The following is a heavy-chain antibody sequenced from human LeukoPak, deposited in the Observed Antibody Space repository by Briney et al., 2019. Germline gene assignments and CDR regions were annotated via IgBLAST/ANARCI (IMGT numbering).Heavy chain of an antibody. CDR2: ISWNSGSI. CDR1: GFTFDDYA. D-gene: IGHD3-10*01. Sequence: PGGSLRLSCAASGFTFDDYAMPWVRHAPGKGLEWVSGISWNSGSIGYADSVKGRFTISRDNAKNSLYLQMNSLRAEDTALYYCAKSKYYYGSGSLQPITAFDYWGQGTLVTVSS. J-gene: IGHJ4*02. V-gene: IGHV3-9*01. CDR3: AKSKYYYGSGSLQPITAFDY.